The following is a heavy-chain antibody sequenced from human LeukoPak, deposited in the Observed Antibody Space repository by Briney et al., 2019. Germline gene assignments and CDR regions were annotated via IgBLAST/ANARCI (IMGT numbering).Heavy chain of an antibody. Sequence: SETLSLTCAVYGGSFSGYYWSWIRQPPGKGLEWIGEINHSGSTNYNPSLKSRVTISVDTSKNQFSLKLSSVTAADTAVYYCARARPQQWLAVFDYWGQGTLVTVSS. CDR2: INHSGST. D-gene: IGHD6-19*01. CDR3: ARARPQQWLAVFDY. J-gene: IGHJ4*02. CDR1: GGSFSGYY. V-gene: IGHV4-34*01.